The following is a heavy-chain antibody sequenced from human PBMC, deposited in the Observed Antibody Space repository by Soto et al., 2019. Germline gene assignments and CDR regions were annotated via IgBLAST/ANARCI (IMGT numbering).Heavy chain of an antibody. Sequence: EVKLVGSGGDLVQPGGSLRLSCVASGFTFSPYWMSWVRQAPGRGLQWVATINNDGSEKYYADSVKGRFTISRDNARDSLYLQLTSLRAEDTAIYYCARGSNQDYWGQGTLVAVSS. D-gene: IGHD2-8*01. CDR3: ARGSNQDY. CDR2: INNDGSEK. CDR1: GFTFSPYW. V-gene: IGHV3-7*03. J-gene: IGHJ4*02.